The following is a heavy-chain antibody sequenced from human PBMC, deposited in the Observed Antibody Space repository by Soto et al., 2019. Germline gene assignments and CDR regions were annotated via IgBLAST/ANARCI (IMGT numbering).Heavy chain of an antibody. Sequence: QITLKESGPPLVKPTQTLTLTCTFSGFSLSTSGVGVGWIRQPPGKALEWLALIYWDDDKRYSPSLKSRLTIPKDTSKNQVVLTMTNMDPVDTATYYCAHSGPQLWLRAFDYWGQGTLVTVSS. V-gene: IGHV2-5*02. J-gene: IGHJ4*02. D-gene: IGHD5-18*01. CDR3: AHSGPQLWLRAFDY. CDR2: IYWDDDK. CDR1: GFSLSTSGVG.